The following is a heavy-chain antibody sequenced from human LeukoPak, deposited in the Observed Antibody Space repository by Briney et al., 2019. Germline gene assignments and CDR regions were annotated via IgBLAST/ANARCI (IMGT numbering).Heavy chain of an antibody. J-gene: IGHJ4*02. D-gene: IGHD1-26*01. Sequence: KPSETLSLTCAVSGGSISSGGYSWSWIRQPPGKGLEWIGYIYHSGSTYYNPSLKSRVTISVDRSKNQFSLKLSSVTAADTAVYYCARGVGGSYRYDYWGQGTLVTVSS. V-gene: IGHV4-30-2*01. CDR2: IYHSGST. CDR3: ARGVGGSYRYDY. CDR1: GGSISSGGYS.